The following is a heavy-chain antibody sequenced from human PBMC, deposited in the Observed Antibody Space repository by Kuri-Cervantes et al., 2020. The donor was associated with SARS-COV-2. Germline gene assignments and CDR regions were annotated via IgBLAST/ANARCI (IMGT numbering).Heavy chain of an antibody. J-gene: IGHJ6*02. CDR2: ISYDGSNK. CDR3: AKDLGVPAAIEMFYYYYGMDV. D-gene: IGHD2-2*01. CDR1: GFTFSSYA. Sequence: LSLTCAASGFTFSSYAMHWVRQAPGKRLEWVAVISYDGSNKYYADSVKGRFTISRDNSKNTLYLQMNSLRAEDTAVYYCAKDLGVPAAIEMFYYYYGMDVWGQGTTVTVSS. V-gene: IGHV3-30-3*01.